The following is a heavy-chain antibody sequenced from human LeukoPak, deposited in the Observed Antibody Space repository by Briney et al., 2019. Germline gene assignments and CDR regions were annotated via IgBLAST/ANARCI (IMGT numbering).Heavy chain of an antibody. V-gene: IGHV1-2*02. Sequence: ASVKVSCKASGYTFTGYYIHWVRQAPGQGLEWMGWINPNSGGTNYAQKFQGRVTMTSDTSISTAYMELSRLRSDDTAMYYCANLALNSGVDYWGQGTLVTVSS. J-gene: IGHJ4*02. CDR1: GYTFTGYY. CDR3: ANLALNSGVDY. D-gene: IGHD6-25*01. CDR2: INPNSGGT.